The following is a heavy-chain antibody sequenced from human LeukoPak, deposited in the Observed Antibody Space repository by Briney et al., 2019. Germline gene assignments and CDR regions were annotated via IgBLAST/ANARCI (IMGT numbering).Heavy chain of an antibody. V-gene: IGHV1-2*02. J-gene: IGHJ5*02. CDR1: GYTFTGYY. CDR2: INPNSGGT. Sequence: ASVKVSCKASGYTFTGYYMHWVRQAPGQGLEWMGWINPNSGGTNYAQKFQGRVTMTRDTSISTAYMELSRLRSDDTAVYYCARDQYYDSKGWFDPWGQGTLVTVSS. D-gene: IGHD3-22*01. CDR3: ARDQYYDSKGWFDP.